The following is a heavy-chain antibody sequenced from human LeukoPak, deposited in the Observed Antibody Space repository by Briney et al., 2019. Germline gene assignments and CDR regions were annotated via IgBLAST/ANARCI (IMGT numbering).Heavy chain of an antibody. CDR1: GGTFSSYA. D-gene: IGHD5-18*01. J-gene: IGHJ4*02. CDR3: ARAVGAYSYGTRYYFDY. V-gene: IGHV1-69*05. CDR2: IIPIFGTA. Sequence: SVKVSCKASGGTFSSYAISWVRQAPGQGLEWMGGIIPIFGTANYAQKFQGRVTITTDESTSTVYMELSSLRSEDTAVYYCARAVGAYSYGTRYYFDYWGQGTLVTVSS.